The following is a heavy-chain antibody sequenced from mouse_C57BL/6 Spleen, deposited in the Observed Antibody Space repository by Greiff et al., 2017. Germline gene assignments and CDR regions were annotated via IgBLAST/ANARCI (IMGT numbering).Heavy chain of an antibody. CDR3: ARGGNGYPYYYAMDY. Sequence: EVKLVESEGGLVQPGSSMKLSCTASGFTFSDYYMAWVRQVPEKGLEWVANINYDGSSTYYLDSLKSRFIISRDNAKNILYLQMSSLKSEDTATYYCARGGNGYPYYYAMDYWGQRTSVTVSS. CDR1: GFTFSDYY. J-gene: IGHJ4*01. CDR2: INYDGSST. D-gene: IGHD2-2*01. V-gene: IGHV5-16*01.